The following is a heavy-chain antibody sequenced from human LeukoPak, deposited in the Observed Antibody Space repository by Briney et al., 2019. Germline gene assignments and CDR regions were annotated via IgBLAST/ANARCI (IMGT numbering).Heavy chain of an antibody. CDR1: GGTFSSNA. Sequence: SVKVSCKASGGTFSSNAISWVRQAPGQGLEWMGGIIPIFGTANYAQKFQGRVTITADESTSTAYMELRSLRSDDTAVYYCARDLPPYPNQFDYWGQGTLVTVSS. D-gene: IGHD1-14*01. V-gene: IGHV1-69*01. CDR2: IIPIFGTA. CDR3: ARDLPPYPNQFDY. J-gene: IGHJ4*02.